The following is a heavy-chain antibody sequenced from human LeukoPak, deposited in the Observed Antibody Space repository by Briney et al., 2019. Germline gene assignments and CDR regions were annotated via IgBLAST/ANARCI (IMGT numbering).Heavy chain of an antibody. D-gene: IGHD3-10*01. CDR1: GFTFSSYA. V-gene: IGHV3-23*01. Sequence: GGSLRLSCAASGFTFSSYAMSWVRQDRGRGLEGVSAISGSGGSTYYADSVKGRFTISRDNSKNTLYLQMNSLRAEDTAVYYCAKDTYYYGSGSYGALGYFDYWGQGTLVTVSS. CDR3: AKDTYYYGSGSYGALGYFDY. J-gene: IGHJ4*02. CDR2: ISGSGGST.